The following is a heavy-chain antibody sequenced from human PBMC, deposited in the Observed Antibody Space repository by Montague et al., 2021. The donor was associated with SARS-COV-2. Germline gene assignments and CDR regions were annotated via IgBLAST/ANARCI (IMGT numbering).Heavy chain of an antibody. V-gene: IGHV4-34*01. J-gene: IGHJ6*02. CDR3: ARVRAVPAAMRIFTLGRSYYGMDV. CDR2: INHSRCT. Sequence: SETLSLTCAVYGGSFSGYYWSWIRQPPGKGLEWIGEINHSRCTNYNPSLKSRVTISVDTSKSQFSLNMSSVTAADTAVYYCARVRAVPAAMRIFTLGRSYYGMDVWGQGTTVTVSS. CDR1: GGSFSGYY. D-gene: IGHD2-2*01.